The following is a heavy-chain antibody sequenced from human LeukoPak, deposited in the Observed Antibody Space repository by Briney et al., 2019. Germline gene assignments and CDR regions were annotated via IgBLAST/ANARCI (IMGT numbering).Heavy chain of an antibody. CDR1: GGSFSGYY. CDR3: ARGLSLITGITAVVATKGSLDY. J-gene: IGHJ4*02. CDR2: INHSGST. Sequence: PSETLSLTCAVYGGSFSGYYWSWIRQPPGKGLEWIGEINHSGSTNYNPSLKSRVTISVDTSKNQFSLKLSSVTAADTAVYYCARGLSLITGITAVVATKGSLDYWGQGTLVTVSS. V-gene: IGHV4-34*01. D-gene: IGHD1-7*01.